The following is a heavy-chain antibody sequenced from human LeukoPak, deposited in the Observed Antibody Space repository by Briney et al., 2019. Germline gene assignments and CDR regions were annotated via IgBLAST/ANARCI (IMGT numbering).Heavy chain of an antibody. J-gene: IGHJ4*02. CDR1: GFTFSNYW. Sequence: PGGSLRLSCEASGFTFSNYWMSWVRQAPGGGLEWVANIKEDGSMTQYADSVRGRFTISRDYAKSSVFLQMSGLKAEDSAVYYCARDERAGYYIYWGQGTLVTVSS. CDR3: ARDERAGYYIY. CDR2: IKEDGSMT. D-gene: IGHD5-18*01. V-gene: IGHV3-7*01.